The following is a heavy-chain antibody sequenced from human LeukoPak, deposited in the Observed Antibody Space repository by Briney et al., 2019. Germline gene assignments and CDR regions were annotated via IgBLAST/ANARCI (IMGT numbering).Heavy chain of an antibody. V-gene: IGHV3-48*01. CDR2: ISSSSSIT. J-gene: IGHJ4*02. Sequence: PGGSLRLSCTASGFIFSNSWMNWVRQAPGKGLEWVSYISSSSSITYYADSVEGRFTISRDNAKNSLYLQMNSLRAEDTAMYYCASDSVTMIVGYFDYWGQGTLVTVSS. D-gene: IGHD3-22*01. CDR1: GFIFSNSW. CDR3: ASDSVTMIVGYFDY.